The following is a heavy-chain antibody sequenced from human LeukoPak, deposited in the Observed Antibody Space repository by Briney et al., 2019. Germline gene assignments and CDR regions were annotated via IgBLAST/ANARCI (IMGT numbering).Heavy chain of an antibody. V-gene: IGHV1-69*13. CDR3: ARGVATNRYYFDY. J-gene: IGHJ4*02. Sequence: SVKVSCKASGGTFSSYAISWVRQAPGQGLEWMGGIIPIFGTANYAQKFQGRVTITADESTSTAYMELSSLRSEDTAVYSCARGVATNRYYFDYWGQGTLVTVSS. CDR2: IIPIFGTA. CDR1: GGTFSSYA. D-gene: IGHD5-12*01.